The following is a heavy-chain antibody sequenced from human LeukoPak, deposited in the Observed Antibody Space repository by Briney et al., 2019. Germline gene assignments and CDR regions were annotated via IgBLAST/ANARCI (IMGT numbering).Heavy chain of an antibody. Sequence: GGSLRLSCAASGFTFSNYGMHWVRQAPGKGLEWVVFVRYDESIKFYADSVKGRFTISRDNSKTTLYLQMNSLRAEDTAVYYCAKDVPAAYFDYWGQGTLVTVSS. CDR3: AKDVPAAYFDY. J-gene: IGHJ4*02. V-gene: IGHV3-30*02. CDR2: VRYDESIK. D-gene: IGHD2-2*01. CDR1: GFTFSNYG.